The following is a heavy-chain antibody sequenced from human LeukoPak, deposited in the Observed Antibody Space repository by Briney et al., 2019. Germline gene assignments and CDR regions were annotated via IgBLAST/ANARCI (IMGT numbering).Heavy chain of an antibody. CDR2: IYHSGST. D-gene: IGHD2-21*02. J-gene: IGHJ4*02. CDR3: AREKAAYCGGDCHSFDY. V-gene: IGHV4-38-2*02. Sequence: SETLSLTCTVSGYSISSGYYWGWIRQPPGKGLEWIGSIYHSGSTYYNPFLKSRVTISVDTSKNQFSLKLSSVTAADTAVYYCAREKAAYCGGDCHSFDYWGQGTLVTVSS. CDR1: GYSISSGYY.